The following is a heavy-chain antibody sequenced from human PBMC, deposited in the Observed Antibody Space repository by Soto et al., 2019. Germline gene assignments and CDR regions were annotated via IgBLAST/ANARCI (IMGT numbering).Heavy chain of an antibody. V-gene: IGHV3-21*01. D-gene: IGHD5-12*01. Sequence: EVQLVESGGGLGKHGGSLRLSCAASGFTFSSYSMNWVRQAPGKGLEWVSSISSSSSYIYYADSVKGRFTISRDNAKNSLYLQMNSLRAEDTAVYYCARPPPGYSGYDWYYGMDVWGQGTTVTVSS. CDR3: ARPPPGYSGYDWYYGMDV. CDR2: ISSSSSYI. CDR1: GFTFSSYS. J-gene: IGHJ6*02.